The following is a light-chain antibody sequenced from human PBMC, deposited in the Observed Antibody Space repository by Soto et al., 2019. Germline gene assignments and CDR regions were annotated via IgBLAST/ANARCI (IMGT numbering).Light chain of an antibody. Sequence: EMVMTQSPATLSVSPGERATLSCRASQSVSGNLAWYQQKPGQAPRLLIYGASTRATGLPDRFSGSGSGTEFTLIIISLQSQDFSVYYCQQYNNWPPITFGQGTRVEIK. V-gene: IGKV3-15*01. CDR2: GAS. J-gene: IGKJ5*01. CDR3: QQYNNWPPIT. CDR1: QSVSGN.